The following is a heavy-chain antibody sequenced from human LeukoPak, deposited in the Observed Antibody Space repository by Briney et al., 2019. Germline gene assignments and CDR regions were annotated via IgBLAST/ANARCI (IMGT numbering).Heavy chain of an antibody. CDR3: SRSAYYDGSGNYYDY. CDR1: GFTFDDYA. V-gene: IGHV3-20*04. CDR2: ISDGGSTT. J-gene: IGHJ4*02. D-gene: IGHD3-22*01. Sequence: GGSLRLSCVASGFTFDDYAMSWVRQAPGKGLEWVSGISDGGSTTTYADSVKGRFTISRDNAKNTLYLQMNGLRAEATAVYYCSRSAYYDGSGNYYDYWGQGTLVTVSS.